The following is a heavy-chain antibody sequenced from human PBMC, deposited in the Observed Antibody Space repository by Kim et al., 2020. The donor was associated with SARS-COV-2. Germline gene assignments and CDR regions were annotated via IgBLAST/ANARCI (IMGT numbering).Heavy chain of an antibody. CDR2: IRSKAYGGTT. CDR1: GFTFGDYA. J-gene: IGHJ6*02. V-gene: IGHV3-49*03. CDR3: TREDSSSWYSSNYYYGMDV. Sequence: GGSLRHSCTASGFTFGDYAMSWFRQAPGKGLEWVGFIRSKAYGGTTEYAASVKGRFTISRDDSKSIAYLQMNSLKTEDTAVYYCTREDSSSWYSSNYYYGMDVWGQGTTVTVSS. D-gene: IGHD6-13*01.